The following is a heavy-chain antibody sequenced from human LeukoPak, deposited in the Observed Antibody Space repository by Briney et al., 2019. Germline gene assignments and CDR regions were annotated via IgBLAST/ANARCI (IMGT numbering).Heavy chain of an antibody. Sequence: WIRQPPGKGLEWVGRIKSKTDGGTTDYAAPVKGRFTISRDDSKNTLYLQMNSLKTEDTAVYYCATDPARGIRWGQGSLVTVSS. J-gene: IGHJ4*02. CDR2: IKSKTDGGTT. D-gene: IGHD3-10*01. CDR3: ATDPARGIR. V-gene: IGHV3-15*01.